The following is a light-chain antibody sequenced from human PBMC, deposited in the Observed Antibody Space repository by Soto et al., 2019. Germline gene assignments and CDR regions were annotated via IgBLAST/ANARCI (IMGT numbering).Light chain of an antibody. J-gene: IGKJ1*01. CDR3: QQYKTFLGT. CDR2: KAS. V-gene: IGKV1-5*03. CDR1: QTVSSW. Sequence: DIQMTQSPSTLSASVGDRVTITCRASQTVSSWLAWYQQKPGKAPKLLIYKASSLESGVPARFSGSGTGTEFTLTISSLQPDDVATYYCQQYKTFLGTFGQGTKVEI.